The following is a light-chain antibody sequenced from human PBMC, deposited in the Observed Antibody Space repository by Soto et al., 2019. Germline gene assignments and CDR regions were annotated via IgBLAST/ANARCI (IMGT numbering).Light chain of an antibody. V-gene: IGLV1-51*02. CDR1: SSNIGNNY. CDR3: GTWDSSLSLEV. J-gene: IGLJ1*01. CDR2: ENN. Sequence: QSVLTQPPSVSAAPGQKVTISCSGSSSNIGNNYVSWYQQLPGTAPKLLIYENNKRPSEIPDRFSGSKSGTSATLGITGLQTGDEADYYCGTWDSSLSLEVFGTGTKLTVL.